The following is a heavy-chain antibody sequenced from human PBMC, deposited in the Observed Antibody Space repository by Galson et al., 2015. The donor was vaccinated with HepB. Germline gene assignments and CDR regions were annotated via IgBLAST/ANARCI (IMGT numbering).Heavy chain of an antibody. CDR1: GYSFTSYW. J-gene: IGHJ4*02. CDR3: ARPRHPGGSYLGEYDY. CDR2: IYPGDSDT. V-gene: IGHV5-51*03. Sequence: QSGAEVKKPGESLKISCKGSGYSFTSYWIGWVRQMPGKGLEWMGIIYPGDSDTRYSPSFQGQVTISADKSISTAYLQWSSLKASDTAMYYCARPRHPGGSYLGEYDYWGQGTLVTVSS. D-gene: IGHD1-26*01.